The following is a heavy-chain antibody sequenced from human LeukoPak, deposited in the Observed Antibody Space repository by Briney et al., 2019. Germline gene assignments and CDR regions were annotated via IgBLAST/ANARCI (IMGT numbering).Heavy chain of an antibody. CDR2: ISNSSTYM. D-gene: IGHD6-19*01. CDR3: ARDRGSGWHTFDY. J-gene: IGHJ4*02. Sequence: AGGSLRLSCAASGFTFSSYYMSWVRQAPGKGLEWVSSISNSSTYMFYTDSVRGRFTISRDNAKNSLYLQMNSLRAEDTAVYYCARDRGSGWHTFDYWGQGTLVTVSS. V-gene: IGHV3-21*01. CDR1: GFTFSSYY.